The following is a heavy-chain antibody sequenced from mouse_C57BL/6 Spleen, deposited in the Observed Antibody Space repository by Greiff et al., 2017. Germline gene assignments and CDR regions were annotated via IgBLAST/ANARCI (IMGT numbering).Heavy chain of an antibody. CDR1: GFTFSDYY. V-gene: IGHV5-16*01. D-gene: IGHD2-4*01. J-gene: IGHJ2*01. Sequence: EVQLVESEGGLVQPGSSMKLSCTASGFTFSDYYMAWVRQVPEKGLEWVANINYDGSSTYYLDSLKSRFIISRDNAKNILYLQMSSLKSEDTATYYCARRDYDAYYFDYWGQGTTLTLS. CDR3: ARRDYDAYYFDY. CDR2: INYDGSST.